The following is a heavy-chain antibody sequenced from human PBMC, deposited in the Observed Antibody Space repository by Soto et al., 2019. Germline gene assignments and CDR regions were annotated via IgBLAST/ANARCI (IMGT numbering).Heavy chain of an antibody. CDR2: TYYRSKWYN. D-gene: IGHD6-13*01. V-gene: IGHV6-1*01. CDR3: ARDLTSVGRGRIAAAGTHPYYYYGMDV. CDR1: GDSVSSNSAA. J-gene: IGHJ6*02. Sequence: SPTLSLTCAISGDSVSSNSAAWNWIRQSPSRGLEWLGRTYYRSKWYNDYAVSVKSRITINPATSKNQFSLQLNSVTPEDTAVYYCARDLTSVGRGRIAAAGTHPYYYYGMDVYGQETTVTVSS.